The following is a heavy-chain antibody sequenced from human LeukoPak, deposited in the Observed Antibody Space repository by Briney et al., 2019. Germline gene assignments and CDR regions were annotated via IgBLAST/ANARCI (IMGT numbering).Heavy chain of an antibody. CDR2: ISGSGGST. CDR1: GFTFSSYA. J-gene: IGHJ3*02. V-gene: IGHV3-23*01. D-gene: IGHD6-19*01. Sequence: PGGSLRLSCAASGFTFSSYAMSWVRQAPGKGLEWVSAISGSGGSTYYADSVKGRFTISRDNSKNTLYLQMNSLRAEDTAVYYCAKDSRSSGWYDNAFDIWGQGTMVTVSS. CDR3: AKDSRSSGWYDNAFDI.